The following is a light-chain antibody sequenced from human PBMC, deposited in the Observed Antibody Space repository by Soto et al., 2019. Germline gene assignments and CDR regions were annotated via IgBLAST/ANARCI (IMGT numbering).Light chain of an antibody. V-gene: IGLV2-23*03. CDR2: EGS. CDR3: SSYAGGSNV. Sequence: QSVLTQPASVSESPGQSITISCTGTSSDVGSYEFVSWYQQYPGKAPKLMIYEGSKRPSGVSDRFSGSKSGNTASLTISGLQAEDDADYFCSSYAGGSNVFGAGTKLTVL. J-gene: IGLJ1*01. CDR1: SSDVGSYEF.